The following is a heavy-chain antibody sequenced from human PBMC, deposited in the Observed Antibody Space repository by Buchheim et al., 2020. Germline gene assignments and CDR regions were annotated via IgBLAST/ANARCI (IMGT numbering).Heavy chain of an antibody. CDR2: LSYDGTIK. CDR1: GFTFNNYA. Sequence: QVQLVESGGGVVQPGTSLRLSCAASGFTFNNYAMHWVRQAPGKGLEWVAVLSYDGTIKYYAESVKGRFTISRDNSKSTLYLQMNGLRIEDTAVYFCARDWGWNCEYWGQGTL. D-gene: IGHD1-1*01. J-gene: IGHJ4*02. CDR3: ARDWGWNCEY. V-gene: IGHV3-30-3*01.